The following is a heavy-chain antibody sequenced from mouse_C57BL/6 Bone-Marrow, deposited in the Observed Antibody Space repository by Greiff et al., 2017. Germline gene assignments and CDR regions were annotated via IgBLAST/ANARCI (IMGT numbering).Heavy chain of an antibody. V-gene: IGHV1-78*01. D-gene: IGHD6-2*01. CDR3: ARRSLYSLMDY. CDR1: GYTFTDHT. J-gene: IGHJ4*01. CDR2: IYPRDGST. Sequence: VQLQQSDAELVKPGASVKISCTASGYTFTDHTIHWMKQRPEQGLEWIGNIYPRDGSTKYTAKFKGKATLTADTSSSTAYMQLSSLTSEDSAVYCCARRSLYSLMDYWGQGTSVTVSS.